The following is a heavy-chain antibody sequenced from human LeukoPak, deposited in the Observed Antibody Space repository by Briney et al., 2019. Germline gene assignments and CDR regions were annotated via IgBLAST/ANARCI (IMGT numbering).Heavy chain of an antibody. V-gene: IGHV1-2*02. CDR3: ARDGAMVRGVLLAHNGFDP. CDR1: GYTFTSYG. Sequence: ASVKVSCKASGYTFTSYGISWVRQAPGQGLEWMGWINPNSGGTNYAQKFQGRVTMTRDTSISTAYMELSRLRSDDTAVYYCARDGAMVRGVLLAHNGFDPWGQGTLVTVSS. D-gene: IGHD3-10*01. J-gene: IGHJ5*02. CDR2: INPNSGGT.